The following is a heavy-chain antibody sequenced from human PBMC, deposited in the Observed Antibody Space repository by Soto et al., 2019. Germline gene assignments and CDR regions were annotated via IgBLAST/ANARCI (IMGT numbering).Heavy chain of an antibody. CDR2: VSYDGSKQ. J-gene: IGHJ6*02. CDR1: GFTFNSYG. Sequence: GGSLRLSCAASGFTFNSYGIHWVRQAPGQGLEWVAGVSYDGSKQYYTDSVRGRFTISRDNSRNTLDLQMNSLRAEDTAVYYCARGDVGDYYGMDVWGQGTTVTVSS. D-gene: IGHD3-16*01. CDR3: ARGDVGDYYGMDV. V-gene: IGHV3-30*03.